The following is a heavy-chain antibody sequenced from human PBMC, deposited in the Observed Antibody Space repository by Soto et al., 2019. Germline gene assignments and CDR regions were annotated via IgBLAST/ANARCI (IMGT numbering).Heavy chain of an antibody. D-gene: IGHD2-2*01. Sequence: SETLSPTCAVSGGSISSGGYSWSWIRQPPGKGLEWIGYIYHSGSTYYNPSLKSRVTISVDRSKNQFSLKLSSVTAADTAVYYCARAPAMSRFDYWGQGTLVTVSS. CDR2: IYHSGST. J-gene: IGHJ4*02. CDR1: GGSISSGGYS. V-gene: IGHV4-30-2*01. CDR3: ARAPAMSRFDY.